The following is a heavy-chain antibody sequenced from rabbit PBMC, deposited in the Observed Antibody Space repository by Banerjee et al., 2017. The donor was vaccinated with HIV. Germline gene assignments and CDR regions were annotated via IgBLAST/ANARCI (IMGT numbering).Heavy chain of an antibody. CDR3: ARDPGGGSASPTRLDL. CDR2: INTGSGST. CDR1: GFTTSSSYW. V-gene: IGHV1S45*01. J-gene: IGHJ3*01. Sequence: QEQLEESGGDLVKPEGSLTLTCTASGFTTSSSYWIYWVRQAPGKGLEWIACINTGSGSTWYASWAKGRFTISKTSSTTVTLQMTSLTAADTATYFCARDPGGGSASPTRLDLWGQGTLVTVS. D-gene: IGHD8-1*01.